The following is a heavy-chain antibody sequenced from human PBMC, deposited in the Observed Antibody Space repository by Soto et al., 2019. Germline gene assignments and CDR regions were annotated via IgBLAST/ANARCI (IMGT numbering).Heavy chain of an antibody. D-gene: IGHD3-22*01. Sequence: SETLSLTCSVSGGSISSGYWTWIRQPPGKGLEWIGYIYYGGSINYNPSLKSRVIISVDTAKNQFSLRLGSVTAADTAVYYCTGAYYDINGYSLDPWGQGTSVTVSS. V-gene: IGHV4-59*01. CDR1: GGSISSGY. J-gene: IGHJ5*02. CDR2: IYYGGSI. CDR3: TGAYYDINGYSLDP.